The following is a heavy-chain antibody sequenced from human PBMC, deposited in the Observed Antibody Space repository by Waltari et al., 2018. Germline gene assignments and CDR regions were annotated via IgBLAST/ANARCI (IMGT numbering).Heavy chain of an antibody. Sequence: QVQLVQSGAEVKKPGASVKVSCKASGYTFTGYYMHWVRQAPGQGREWMGWINPNSGGTNYAQKFQGRVTMTRDTSISTAYMELCRLRSDDTAVYYCARVGGLYSSGWAFDYWGQGTLGTVSS. D-gene: IGHD6-19*01. CDR1: GYTFTGYY. J-gene: IGHJ4*02. V-gene: IGHV1-2*02. CDR2: INPNSGGT. CDR3: ARVGGLYSSGWAFDY.